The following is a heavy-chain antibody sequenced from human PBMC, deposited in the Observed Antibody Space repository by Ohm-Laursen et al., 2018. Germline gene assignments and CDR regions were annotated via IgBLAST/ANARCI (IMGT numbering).Heavy chain of an antibody. Sequence: TLSLTCAVSGYSISSGYYWGWIRQPPGKGLEWIGSIYYSGSTYYNPSLKSRVTISVDTSKNQFSLKLSSVTAADTAVYYCARALGGYPISYYYGMDVWGQGTTVTVSS. J-gene: IGHJ6*02. D-gene: IGHD7-27*01. CDR1: GYSISSGYY. CDR2: IYYSGST. CDR3: ARALGGYPISYYYGMDV. V-gene: IGHV4-38-2*01.